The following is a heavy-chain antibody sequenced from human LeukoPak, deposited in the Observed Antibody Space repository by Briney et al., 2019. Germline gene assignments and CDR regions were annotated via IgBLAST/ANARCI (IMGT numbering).Heavy chain of an antibody. V-gene: IGHV1-2*02. CDR3: AREIHDYGGNSPANFDY. CDR1: GYTFTGYY. CDR2: INPNSGGT. J-gene: IGHJ4*02. Sequence: ASVKVSCKASGYTFTGYYMHWVRQAPGQGLEWMGWINPNSGGTNYAQKFQGRVTMTRDTSISTAYMELSRLRSDDTAVYYCAREIHDYGGNSPANFDYWGQGTLVTVSS. D-gene: IGHD4-23*01.